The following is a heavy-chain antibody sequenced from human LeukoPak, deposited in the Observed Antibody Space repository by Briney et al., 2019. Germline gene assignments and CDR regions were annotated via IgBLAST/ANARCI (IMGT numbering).Heavy chain of an antibody. CDR1: GFTFSSYW. CDR2: INNDGSEK. V-gene: IGHV3-7*01. D-gene: IGHD2-15*01. J-gene: IGHJ6*03. CDR3: ARAASPAKIYYFYMDV. Sequence: GGSLRLSCAASGFTFSSYWMSRVRQAPGKGLEWVANINNDGSEKYYVDSVKGRFTISRDNAKDSLYLQMSGLRAEDTAVYYCARAASPAKIYYFYMDVWGKGTTVTVSS.